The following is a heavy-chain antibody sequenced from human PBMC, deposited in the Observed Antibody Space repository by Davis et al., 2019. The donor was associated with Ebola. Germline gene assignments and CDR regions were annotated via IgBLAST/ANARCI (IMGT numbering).Heavy chain of an antibody. J-gene: IGHJ4*02. Sequence: AGSLRLSCAASGFTFSNHGIHWVRQAPGKGLEWVAVVSYDGSNKYYADSVKGRFTISRDNSKNTLYLQMNSLRADDTAVYYCAKGYGGDGYYFEFWGQGTLVTVSS. CDR2: VSYDGSNK. CDR1: GFTFSNHG. CDR3: AKGYGGDGYYFEF. D-gene: IGHD5-24*01. V-gene: IGHV3-30*18.